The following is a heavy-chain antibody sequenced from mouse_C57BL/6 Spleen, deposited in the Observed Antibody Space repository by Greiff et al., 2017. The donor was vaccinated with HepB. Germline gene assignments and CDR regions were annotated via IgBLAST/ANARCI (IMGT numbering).Heavy chain of an antibody. CDR3: ARERITTVDYAMDY. CDR1: GYSFTDYN. V-gene: IGHV1-39*01. D-gene: IGHD1-1*01. Sequence: EVKLVESGPELVKPGASVKISCKASGYSFTDYNMNWVKQSNGKSLEWIGVINPNYGTTSYNQKFKGKATLTVDQSSSTAYMQLNSLTSEDSAVYSCARERITTVDYAMDYWGQGTSVTVSS. CDR2: INPNYGTT. J-gene: IGHJ4*01.